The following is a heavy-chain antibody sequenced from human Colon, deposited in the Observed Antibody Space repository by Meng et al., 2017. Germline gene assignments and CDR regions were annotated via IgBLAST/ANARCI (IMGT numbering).Heavy chain of an antibody. J-gene: IGHJ4*02. CDR2: MYHSGTT. D-gene: IGHD5-24*01. Sequence: VVSGGSTRRSDWWTWVRLSTGKGLEWIGEMYHSGTTNYNPSLKSRVTISMGKSNNQLSLKLNSVTAADTAVYYCATQESRDGHNPYWGQGTLVTVSS. CDR3: ATQESRDGHNPY. CDR1: GGSTRRSDW. V-gene: IGHV4-4*02.